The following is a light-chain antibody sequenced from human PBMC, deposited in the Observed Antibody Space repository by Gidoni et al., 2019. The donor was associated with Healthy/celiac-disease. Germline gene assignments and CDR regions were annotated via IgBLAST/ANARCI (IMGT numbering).Light chain of an antibody. V-gene: IGKV3-20*01. Sequence: IVLTQSPGTLSLSPGERATLSCRAIQSVSSSYLAGYQQKPGQAPRLLIYGSSSMATGIPDRCSGSGSVTDFTLTIIRLEPEDCAVYYCQQYGSSPRTFGQGTKVEIK. CDR2: GSS. CDR3: QQYGSSPRT. J-gene: IGKJ1*01. CDR1: QSVSSSY.